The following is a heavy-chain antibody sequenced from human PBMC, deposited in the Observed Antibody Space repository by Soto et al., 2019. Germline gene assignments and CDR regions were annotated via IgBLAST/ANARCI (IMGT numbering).Heavy chain of an antibody. CDR2: IIHIFGTT. V-gene: IGHV1-69*01. CDR1: GATFSTSS. J-gene: IGHJ4*03. CDR3: ARDNLEDIDCRGSCFAS. Sequence: QVQLEQSGAEVKKPGSSVKVSCKVSGATFSTSSISWVRQAPGQGLEWMGAIIHIFGTTNYAQEFQGRLTITADQSTRTGYMELTTLGSQDTALYFCARDNLEDIDCRGSCFASWGHGTLVTVSS. D-gene: IGHD2-21*01.